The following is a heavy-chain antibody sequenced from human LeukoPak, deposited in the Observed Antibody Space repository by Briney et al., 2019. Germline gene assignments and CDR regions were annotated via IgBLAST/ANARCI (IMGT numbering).Heavy chain of an antibody. V-gene: IGHV4-34*01. CDR2: INHSGST. CDR3: ARGHFWSGNTA. Sequence: SETLSLTCAVYDGSFSGYYWSWIRQPPGKGLEWIGEINHSGSTNYNPSLKSRVTISVDTSKNQFSLKLSSVTAADTAVYYCARGHFWSGNTAWGQGTLVTVSS. CDR1: DGSFSGYY. D-gene: IGHD3-3*01. J-gene: IGHJ5*02.